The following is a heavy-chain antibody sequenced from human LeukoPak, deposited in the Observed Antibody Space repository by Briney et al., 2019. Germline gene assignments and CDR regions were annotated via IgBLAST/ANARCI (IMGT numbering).Heavy chain of an antibody. V-gene: IGHV4-30-4*08. J-gene: IGHJ5*02. D-gene: IGHD2-15*01. CDR1: GYSISSGDYY. CDR3: AGHFYCSGGSCYSNWFDP. Sequence: SETLSLTCAVSGYSISSGDYYWSWIRQPPGKGLEWIGYIYYSGRTYYNPSLNSRVTISVDTSKNQFSLKLSSVTAADTAVYYCAGHFYCSGGSCYSNWFDPWGQGTLVTVSS. CDR2: IYYSGRT.